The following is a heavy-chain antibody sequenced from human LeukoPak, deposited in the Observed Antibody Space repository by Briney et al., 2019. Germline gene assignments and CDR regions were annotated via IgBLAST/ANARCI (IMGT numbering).Heavy chain of an antibody. V-gene: IGHV4-59*08. CDR2: IYYSGST. J-gene: IGHJ4*02. Sequence: PSETLSLTCTVSGGSISSYYWSWIRQPPGKGLEWIGYIYYSGSTNYNPSLKSRVTISVDTSKNQFSLTLSSVTAADTAVYYCARHDTHSSSWYYFDYWGQGTLVTVSS. CDR1: GGSISSYY. D-gene: IGHD6-13*01. CDR3: ARHDTHSSSWYYFDY.